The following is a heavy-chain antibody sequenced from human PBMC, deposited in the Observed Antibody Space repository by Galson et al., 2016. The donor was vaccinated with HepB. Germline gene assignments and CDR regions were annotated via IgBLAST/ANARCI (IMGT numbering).Heavy chain of an antibody. Sequence: SLRLSCAASGFTFSHYAMNWVRQAPGKGLEWVSSISGSSNYITYADSVRGRFPISRDNAKNSLYLQMNSLRAEDTAVYYCARDAGGLAARRTWGQGTLVTVSS. J-gene: IGHJ5*02. CDR1: GFTFSHYA. CDR2: ISGSSNYI. D-gene: IGHD6-6*01. CDR3: ARDAGGLAARRT. V-gene: IGHV3-21*01.